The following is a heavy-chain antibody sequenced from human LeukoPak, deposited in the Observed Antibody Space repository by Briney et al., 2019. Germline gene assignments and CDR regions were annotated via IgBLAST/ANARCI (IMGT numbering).Heavy chain of an antibody. Sequence: PGESLKISCKGSGYSFTSYWIGWVRQMPGKGLEWMGIIYPGDSDTRYSPSFQGQVTISADKSISTAYLQWSSLKASDAAMYHCARLPLYCSGGSCYRSYFDYWGQGTLVTVSS. V-gene: IGHV5-51*01. CDR3: ARLPLYCSGGSCYRSYFDY. J-gene: IGHJ4*02. D-gene: IGHD2-15*01. CDR2: IYPGDSDT. CDR1: GYSFTSYW.